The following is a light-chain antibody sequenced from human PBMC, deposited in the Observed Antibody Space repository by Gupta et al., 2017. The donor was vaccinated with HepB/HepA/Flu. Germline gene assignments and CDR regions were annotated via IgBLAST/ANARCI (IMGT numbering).Light chain of an antibody. CDR3: GTWDGSLRALV. CDR2: ENN. Sequence: QSVLTQSHSVPAAPGQKVTISCSGSSSNIGKYSVSWYQQRPGTAPRVLIYENNKRPPGIPDRFSGSKSGTSATLGVTGLQTGDEADYYCGTWDGSLRALVFGGGTKVTVL. J-gene: IGLJ2*01. CDR1: SSNIGKYS. V-gene: IGLV1-51*02.